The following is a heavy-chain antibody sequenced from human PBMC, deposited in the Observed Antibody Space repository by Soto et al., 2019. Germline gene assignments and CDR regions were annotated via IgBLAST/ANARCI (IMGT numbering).Heavy chain of an antibody. CDR3: ARGSTYDFWSGYIYYGMDV. D-gene: IGHD3-3*01. Sequence: EVQLVESGGGLVQPGGSLRLSCAASGFTFRSYWVNWVRQAPGKGLQWVANINQDGSEKYYVDSVKGRFTISRDNAKNSLYLQMNSLGAEDTAVYYCARGSTYDFWSGYIYYGMDVWGQGTTVTVSS. J-gene: IGHJ6*02. CDR1: GFTFRSYW. V-gene: IGHV3-7*03. CDR2: INQDGSEK.